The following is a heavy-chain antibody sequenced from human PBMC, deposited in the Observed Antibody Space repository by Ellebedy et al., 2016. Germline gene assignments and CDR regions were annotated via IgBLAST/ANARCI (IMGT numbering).Heavy chain of an antibody. D-gene: IGHD1-1*01. Sequence: SETLSLTCTVSGDSISRRSFFWGWIRQSPGKGLEWIGNILYSGTTYYSPSLKSLVAISVDTSKNQFSLNLSSVAAADTAVYYCARMLRGGRPGDYFDYWGQGTLVTVSS. CDR3: ARMLRGGRPGDYFDY. CDR1: GDSISRRSFF. V-gene: IGHV4-39*07. CDR2: ILYSGTT. J-gene: IGHJ4*02.